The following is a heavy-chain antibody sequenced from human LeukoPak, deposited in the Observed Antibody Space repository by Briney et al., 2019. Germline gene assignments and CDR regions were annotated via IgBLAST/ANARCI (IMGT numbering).Heavy chain of an antibody. D-gene: IGHD4-17*01. CDR3: ARGQTTMTN. CDR1: GFTFSSYW. Sequence: PGGSLRLSCAASGFTFSSYWMSWVRQAPGKGLEWVANIKQGGSEKYYADSVKGRFTISRDNAKNSLYLQMNSLRAEDTAVYFCARGQTTMTNWGQGTLVTVSS. J-gene: IGHJ4*02. CDR2: IKQGGSEK. V-gene: IGHV3-7*03.